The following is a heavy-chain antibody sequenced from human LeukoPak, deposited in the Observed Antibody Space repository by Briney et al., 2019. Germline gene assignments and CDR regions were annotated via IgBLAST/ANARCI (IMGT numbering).Heavy chain of an antibody. V-gene: IGHV1-2*02. CDR2: INPNSGGT. D-gene: IGHD3-9*01. J-gene: IGHJ4*02. Sequence: ASVKVSCKASGYTFTGYYMHWVRHAPGQGLEWMGWINPNSGGTNYAQKFQGRVTMTRDTSITTAYMEMSRLRSDDTALYYCARSPHILTGENFDYWGQGTLVTVSS. CDR1: GYTFTGYY. CDR3: ARSPHILTGENFDY.